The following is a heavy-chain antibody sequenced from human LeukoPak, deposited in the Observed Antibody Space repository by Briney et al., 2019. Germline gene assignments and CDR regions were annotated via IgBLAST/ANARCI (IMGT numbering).Heavy chain of an antibody. V-gene: IGHV4-59*11. CDR1: GGSISSHY. J-gene: IGHJ4*02. CDR3: ASSAGTAPTNFDY. D-gene: IGHD1-1*01. Sequence: PSETLSLTCTVSGGSISSHYWSWIRQPPGKGLEWIGYIYYSGSTNYNPSLKSRVTISVDTPKNQFSLKLSSVTAADTAVYYCASSAGTAPTNFDYWGQGTLVTVSS. CDR2: IYYSGST.